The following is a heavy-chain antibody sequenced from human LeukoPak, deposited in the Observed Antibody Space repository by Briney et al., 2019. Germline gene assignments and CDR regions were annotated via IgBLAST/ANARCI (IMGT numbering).Heavy chain of an antibody. D-gene: IGHD2-15*01. CDR1: GYSFTSYW. Sequence: GESLKISCKGSGYSFTSYWIGWVRQMPGEGLEWMGIIYPGDSDTRYSPSFQGQVTISADKSISTAYLQWSSLKASDTAMYYCAVHCSGGSCYSGVGDYWGQGTLVTVSS. V-gene: IGHV5-51*01. CDR2: IYPGDSDT. CDR3: AVHCSGGSCYSGVGDY. J-gene: IGHJ4*02.